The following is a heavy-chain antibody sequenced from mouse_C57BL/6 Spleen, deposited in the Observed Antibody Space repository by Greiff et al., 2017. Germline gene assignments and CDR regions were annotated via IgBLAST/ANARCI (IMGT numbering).Heavy chain of an antibody. CDR1: GFNFKDYY. V-gene: IGHV14-1*01. CDR3: TTYYVDPYAY. J-gene: IGHJ3*01. Sequence: VQLQQSGAELVRPGASVKLSCTASGFNFKDYYMHWVKQRPEQGLEWIGRIDPEDGDTDYDPKFQGKATMTADTSSNTAYLQLSSLTSEDTAVYYCTTYYVDPYAYWGQGTLVTVSA. D-gene: IGHD1-1*02. CDR2: IDPEDGDT.